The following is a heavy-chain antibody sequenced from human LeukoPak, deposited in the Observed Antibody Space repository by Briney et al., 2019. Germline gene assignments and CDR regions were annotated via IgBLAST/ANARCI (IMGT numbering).Heavy chain of an antibody. D-gene: IGHD5-12*01. J-gene: IGHJ1*01. Sequence: PGGSLRLSCAASGFTVSGYYMTWVRQAPGKGLEWVSLIFNGDNTYYADSVKGRFTISRDNSKNTLYLQMSSLRAEDTALYYCVKVGDSGYGEYYQHWGQGTLVTVSS. CDR1: GFTVSGYY. CDR2: IFNGDNT. CDR3: VKVGDSGYGEYYQH. V-gene: IGHV3-53*05.